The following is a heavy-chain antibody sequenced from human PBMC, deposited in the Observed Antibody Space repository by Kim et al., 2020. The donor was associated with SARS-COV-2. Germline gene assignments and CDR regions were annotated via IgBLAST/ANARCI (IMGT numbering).Heavy chain of an antibody. Sequence: LHRRVTISVDTSKNQFSLKLGSVTAADTAVYYCARGDCSGGSCYPEYFHHWGQGTLVTVSS. V-gene: IGHV4-59*09. D-gene: IGHD2-15*01. CDR3: ARGDCSGGSCYPEYFHH. J-gene: IGHJ1*01.